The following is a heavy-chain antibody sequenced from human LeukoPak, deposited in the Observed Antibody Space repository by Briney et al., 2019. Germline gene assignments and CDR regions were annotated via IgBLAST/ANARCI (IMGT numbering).Heavy chain of an antibody. CDR1: GFTFSSYG. CDR3: ARVSGYSGYDLGPYYFDY. CDR2: IRYDGSNK. J-gene: IGHJ4*02. Sequence: GGSLRLSCAASGFTFSSYGMHWVRQAPGKGLEWVAFIRYDGSNKYYTDSVKGRFTISRDNSKNTLYLQMNSLRAEDTAVYYCARVSGYSGYDLGPYYFDYWGQGTLVTVSS. D-gene: IGHD5-12*01. V-gene: IGHV3-30*02.